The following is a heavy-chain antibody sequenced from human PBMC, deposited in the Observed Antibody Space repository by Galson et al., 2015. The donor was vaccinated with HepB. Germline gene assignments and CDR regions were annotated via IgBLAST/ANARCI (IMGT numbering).Heavy chain of an antibody. J-gene: IGHJ4*02. CDR1: GFTFSSYA. V-gene: IGHV3-23*01. Sequence: SLRLSCAASGFTFSSYAMNWVRQAPGKGLEWVSGISGSGGSTYYADSVKGRFTISRDNSKNTLYLQVNSLRAEDTAVYYCANQYNYGPNYWGQGTLVTVSS. D-gene: IGHD5-18*01. CDR3: ANQYNYGPNY. CDR2: ISGSGGST.